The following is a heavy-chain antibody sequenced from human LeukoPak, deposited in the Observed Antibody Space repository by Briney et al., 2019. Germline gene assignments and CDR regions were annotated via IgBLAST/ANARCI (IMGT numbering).Heavy chain of an antibody. CDR1: GFTVNRSY. V-gene: IGHV3-66*01. CDR3: VRGGTSVTAPF. CDR2: IYSGGST. J-gene: IGHJ3*01. Sequence: GGSLRLSCAASGFTVNRSYMNWVPQAPGKGLDWVSVIYSGGSTNYADSVKGRFTISRDNSKNMVYLQMNSLRAEDTAVYYCVRGGTSVTAPFWGQGTMVTVSS. D-gene: IGHD2-21*02.